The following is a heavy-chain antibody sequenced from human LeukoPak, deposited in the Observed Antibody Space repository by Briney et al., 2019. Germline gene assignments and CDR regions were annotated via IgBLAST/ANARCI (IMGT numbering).Heavy chain of an antibody. V-gene: IGHV3-23*01. D-gene: IGHD2-8*01. J-gene: IGHJ3*02. CDR3: ARDLANGDPDAFDM. CDR1: GFTFSTYV. Sequence: GGSLRLSCAASGFTFSTYVMSWVRQAPGKGLEWVSTISDSGGRTYYADSVKGRFTISRDNSKNTLDLQMNSLRGEDTAVYYCARDLANGDPDAFDMWGQGTMVSVSS. CDR2: ISDSGGRT.